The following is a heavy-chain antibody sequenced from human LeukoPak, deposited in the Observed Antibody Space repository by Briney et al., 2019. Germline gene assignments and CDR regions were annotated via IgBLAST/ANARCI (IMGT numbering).Heavy chain of an antibody. J-gene: IGHJ4*02. D-gene: IGHD2-15*01. V-gene: IGHV3-23*01. CDR1: GFTFSSYA. Sequence: PGGSLRLSCAASGFTFSSYAMSWVRQAPGKGLEWVSAISGSGGSTYYADSVKGRFTISRDNSKNTLYLQMNSLRAEDTAVYYCAKDLRYCSGGSCYGEGWDYWGQGTLVTVSS. CDR3: AKDLRYCSGGSCYGEGWDY. CDR2: ISGSGGST.